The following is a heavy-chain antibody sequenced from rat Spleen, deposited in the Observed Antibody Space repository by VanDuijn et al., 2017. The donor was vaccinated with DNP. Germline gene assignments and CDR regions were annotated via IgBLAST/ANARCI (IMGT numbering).Heavy chain of an antibody. D-gene: IGHD1-2*01. CDR1: GFTFNDYW. V-gene: IGHV5-31*01. J-gene: IGHJ3*01. Sequence: EVRLVESGGGLVQPGGSLKLSCTASGFTFNDYWMAWIRLVPGKGLEWLGAITGSGGGIYYSGSVKGRFTISRDNANRTLYLQMDSLRSEDAATYYCASPQLYDNWFSYWGQGTLVTVSS. CDR3: ASPQLYDNWFSY. CDR2: ITGSGGGI.